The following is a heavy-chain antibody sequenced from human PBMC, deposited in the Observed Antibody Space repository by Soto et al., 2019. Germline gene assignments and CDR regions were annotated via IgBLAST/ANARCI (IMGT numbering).Heavy chain of an antibody. V-gene: IGHV3-11*05. Sequence: QVQLVESGGGLVKPGGSLRLSCAASGFTFGDYYMSWIRQAPGKGLEWVSYISSSSSYTNYADSVKGRFTISRDNAKNSLYLQMNSLRAEDTAVYYCARPSSWEATWYFDLWGRGTLVTVSS. CDR1: GFTFGDYY. D-gene: IGHD1-26*01. J-gene: IGHJ2*01. CDR2: ISSSSSYT. CDR3: ARPSSWEATWYFDL.